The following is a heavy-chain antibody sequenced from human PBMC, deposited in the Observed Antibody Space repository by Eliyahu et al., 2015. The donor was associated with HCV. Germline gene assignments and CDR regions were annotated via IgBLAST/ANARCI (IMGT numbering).Heavy chain of an antibody. CDR2: ISHSGNT. CDR3: ARHTRGQLLDPFDY. J-gene: IGHJ4*02. V-gene: IGHV4-39*01. D-gene: IGHD6-6*01. CDR1: GDSMSRSDSY. Sequence: QLQLQESGPGLVKPSETLSLTCDVSGDSMSRSDSYWAWIRQPPGKGLEYIGTISHSGNTYYSPSLKSRVTISIDTSKNQFSLKLTSVTAADTAIYHCARHTRGQLLDPFDYWGQGTLVTVSS.